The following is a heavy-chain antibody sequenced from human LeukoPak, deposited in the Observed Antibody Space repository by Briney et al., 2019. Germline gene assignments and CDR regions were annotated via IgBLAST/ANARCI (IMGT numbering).Heavy chain of an antibody. CDR3: ARRGCSSTSVKCNWFDP. D-gene: IGHD2-2*01. CDR2: IYPGDSDT. CDR1: GYSFTSYW. J-gene: IGHJ5*02. Sequence: GESLKISCKGSGYSFTSYWIGWVRQMPGKGLEWMGIIYPGDSDTRYSSSFQGQVTISADKSISTAYLQWSSLKASDTAMYYCARRGCSSTSVKCNWFDPWGQGTLVTVSS. V-gene: IGHV5-51*01.